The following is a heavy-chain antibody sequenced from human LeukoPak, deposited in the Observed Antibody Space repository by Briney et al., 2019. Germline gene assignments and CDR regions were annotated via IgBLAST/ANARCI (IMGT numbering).Heavy chain of an antibody. CDR1: GFTFSSYA. Sequence: GSLRLSCAASGFTFSSYAMSWVRQAPGKGLEWVSAISGSGGSTYYADSVKGRFTISRDNSKNTLYLQMNSLRAEDTAVYYCAKDMVRGVPYYYYYYGMDVWGQGTTVTVSS. J-gene: IGHJ6*02. CDR3: AKDMVRGVPYYYYYYGMDV. V-gene: IGHV3-23*01. D-gene: IGHD3-10*01. CDR2: ISGSGGST.